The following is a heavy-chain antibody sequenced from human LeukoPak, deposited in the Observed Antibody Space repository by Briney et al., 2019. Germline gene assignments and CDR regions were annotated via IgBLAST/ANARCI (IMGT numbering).Heavy chain of an antibody. J-gene: IGHJ5*02. CDR3: ARDPGPHCSSTSCYLRDP. D-gene: IGHD2-2*01. CDR1: GGTFSSYA. V-gene: IGHV1-69*05. Sequence: ASVKVSCKASGGTFSSYAISWVRQAPGQGLEWMGGIIPIFGTANYAQKFQGRVTITTDESTSTAYMELSSLRSEDTAVYYCARDPGPHCSSTSCYLRDPWGQGTLVTVSS. CDR2: IIPIFGTA.